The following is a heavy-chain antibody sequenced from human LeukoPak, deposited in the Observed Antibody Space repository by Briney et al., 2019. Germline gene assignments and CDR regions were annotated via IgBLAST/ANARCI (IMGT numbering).Heavy chain of an antibody. CDR3: AKDGDQYYHSSGYYGHFPY. Sequence: GGSLRVSCAASGFTFSSYAMSWVRQAPGKGLERISAIGGSGGITYYADSVKGRFTISRDNSKNSLHLQMNSLRAEDTAVYYCAKDGDQYYHSSGYYGHFPYWGQGTLVTVSS. CDR2: IGGSGGIT. CDR1: GFTFSSYA. D-gene: IGHD3-22*01. J-gene: IGHJ4*02. V-gene: IGHV3-23*01.